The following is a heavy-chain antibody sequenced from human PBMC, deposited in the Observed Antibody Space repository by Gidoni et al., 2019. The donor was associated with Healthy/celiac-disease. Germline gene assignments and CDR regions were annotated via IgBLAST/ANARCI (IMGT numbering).Heavy chain of an antibody. J-gene: IGHJ4*02. D-gene: IGHD3-3*01. CDR1: GFTFSSYA. CDR2: ISYDGSNK. V-gene: IGHV3-30-3*01. Sequence: QVQLVESGGGVVQPGRSLRLSCAASGFTFSSYAMHWVRQAPGKGLEWVAVISYDGSNKYYADSVKGRFTISRDNSKNTLYLQMNSLRAEDTAVYYCARGGFLEWFLDYWGQGTLVTVSS. CDR3: ARGGFLEWFLDY.